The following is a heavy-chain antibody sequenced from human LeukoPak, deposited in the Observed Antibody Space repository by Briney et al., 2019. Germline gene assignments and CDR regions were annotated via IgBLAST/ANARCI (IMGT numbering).Heavy chain of an antibody. CDR1: GXMFSDYF. Sequence: GGSLRLSCAASGXMFSDYFMSWIRQAPGKELEWISYISSNSKYTKYADSVKGRFTISRDNAKKSLYLQMNSLRAEDTAVYYCTRDSQGSRTYSVDYWGQGTLVTVSS. V-gene: IGHV3-11*05. D-gene: IGHD3-10*01. CDR3: TRDSQGSRTYSVDY. J-gene: IGHJ4*02. CDR2: ISSNSKYT.